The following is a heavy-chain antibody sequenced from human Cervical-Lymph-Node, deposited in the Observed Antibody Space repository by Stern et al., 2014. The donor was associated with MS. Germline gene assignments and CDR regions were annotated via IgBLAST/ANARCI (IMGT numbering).Heavy chain of an antibody. CDR3: AREATRIVVGIDY. D-gene: IGHD1-26*01. CDR2: LKPNTDDT. CDR1: GYTFTAFF. Sequence: QLVKSGTQMQQPGASVKVSCKASGYTFTAFFIHWVRQVPGQGLEWMGRLKPNTDDTTYAQNVRDMVTLTSDTSIRPAYLELSRLNSADTAVYYCAREATRIVVGIDYWGQGTQVTVSS. J-gene: IGHJ4*02. V-gene: IGHV1-2*06.